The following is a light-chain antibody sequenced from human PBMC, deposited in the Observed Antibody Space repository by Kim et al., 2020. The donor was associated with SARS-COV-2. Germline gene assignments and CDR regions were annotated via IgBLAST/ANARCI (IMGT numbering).Light chain of an antibody. V-gene: IGLV3-19*01. CDR1: SLRASY. CDR3: HSRDSIGNDVI. J-gene: IGLJ2*01. CDR2: AKN. Sequence: LGKTSRITCRGDSLRASYASWYQQKPGQAPILVVFAKNNRPSGIPDRFSGSSSGSTASLTIAGAQAEDEADYYCHSRDSIGNDVIFGGGTQLTVL.